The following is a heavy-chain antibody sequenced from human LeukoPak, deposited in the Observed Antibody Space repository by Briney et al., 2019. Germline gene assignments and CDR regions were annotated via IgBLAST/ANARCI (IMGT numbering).Heavy chain of an antibody. D-gene: IGHD5-18*01. CDR1: GYTFTSYG. CDR3: ARGGYSYGYEGGPGDY. CDR2: ISAYNGNK. J-gene: IGHJ4*02. Sequence: ASVRVFCKASGYTFTSYGISWVRQAPGQGLEWMGWISAYNGNKNYAQKLKGRVTMTTDTSTSTAYMELRSLRSDDTAVYYCARGGYSYGYEGGPGDYWGQGTLVTVSS. V-gene: IGHV1-18*01.